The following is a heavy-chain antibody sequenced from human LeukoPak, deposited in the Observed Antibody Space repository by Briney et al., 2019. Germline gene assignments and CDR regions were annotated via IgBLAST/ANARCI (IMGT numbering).Heavy chain of an antibody. J-gene: IGHJ4*02. CDR2: IYYSGST. CDR1: GGSISSYY. V-gene: IGHV4-59*01. Sequence: PSETLSLTCTVSGGSISSYYWSWIRQPPGKGLEWIEYIYYSGSTNYNPSLKSRVTISVDTSKNQFSLKLSSVTAADTAVYYCAAGGYSSSMDLYFDYWGQGTLVTVSS. D-gene: IGHD6-6*01. CDR3: AAGGYSSSMDLYFDY.